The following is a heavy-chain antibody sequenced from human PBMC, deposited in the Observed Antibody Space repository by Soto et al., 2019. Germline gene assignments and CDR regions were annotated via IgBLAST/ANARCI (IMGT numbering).Heavy chain of an antibody. D-gene: IGHD2-2*01. CDR3: AKVEYQLPIPFPVSGYYYGMDV. CDR1: GFTFSSYA. CDR2: ISGSGGST. Sequence: GGSLRLSCAASGFTFSSYAMSWVRQAPGKGLEWVSAISGSGGSTYYADSVKGRFTISRDNSKNTLYLQMNSLRAEDTAVYYCAKVEYQLPIPFPVSGYYYGMDVWGQGTTVTVSS. J-gene: IGHJ6*02. V-gene: IGHV3-23*01.